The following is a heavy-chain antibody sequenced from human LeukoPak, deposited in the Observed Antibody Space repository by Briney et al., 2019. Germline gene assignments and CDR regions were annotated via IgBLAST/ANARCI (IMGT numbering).Heavy chain of an antibody. CDR3: ARQYYDFWSGYYPTDY. J-gene: IGHJ4*02. V-gene: IGHV3-48*01. D-gene: IGHD3-3*01. Sequence: PGGSLRLSCAASGFTFSSYWMSWVRQAPGKGLEWVSYISSSSSTIYYADSVKGRFTISRDNAKNSLYLQMNSLRAEDTAVYYCARQYYDFWSGYYPTDYWGQGTLVIVSS. CDR1: GFTFSSYW. CDR2: ISSSSSTI.